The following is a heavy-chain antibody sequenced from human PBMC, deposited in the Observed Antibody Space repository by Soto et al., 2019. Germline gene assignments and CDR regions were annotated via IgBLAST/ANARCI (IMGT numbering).Heavy chain of an antibody. J-gene: IGHJ4*02. V-gene: IGHV4-30-4*01. D-gene: IGHD5-18*01. CDR2: IYYSGST. CDR3: ASTWIQLWFRDEYFDY. CDR1: GGSVSSGDYY. Sequence: PSETLSLTCTVSGGSVSSGDYYWSWIRQPPGKGLEWIGYIYYSGSTHYNPSLESRVSISVDTSKNQFSLKLSSVTAADTTVYYCASTWIQLWFRDEYFDYWGQGTLVTVSS.